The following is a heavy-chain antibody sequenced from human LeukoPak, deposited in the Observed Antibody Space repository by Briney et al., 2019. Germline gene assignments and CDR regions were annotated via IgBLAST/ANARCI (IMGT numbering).Heavy chain of an antibody. J-gene: IGHJ6*03. CDR1: GGSISSHY. V-gene: IGHV4-59*11. D-gene: IGHD3-22*01. CDR3: ARTYYYDSSGYNLYYYYYMDV. Sequence: SETLSLTCTVSGGSISSHYWSWIRQPPGKGLEWIGYIYYSGSTNYNPSLKSRVTISVDTSKNQLSLKLSSVTAADTAVYYCARTYYYDSSGYNLYYYYYMDVWGKGTTVTVSS. CDR2: IYYSGST.